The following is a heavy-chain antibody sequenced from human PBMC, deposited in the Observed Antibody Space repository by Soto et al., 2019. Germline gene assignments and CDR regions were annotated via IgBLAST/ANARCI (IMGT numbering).Heavy chain of an antibody. V-gene: IGHV4-61*01. CDR2: IYYSGST. D-gene: IGHD3-22*01. CDR1: GGSVSSGSYY. CDR3: ARFFGSSGYYFDY. J-gene: IGHJ4*02. Sequence: ETLSLTCTVSGGSVSSGSYYWSWIRQPPGKGLEWIGYIYYSGSTNYNPSLKSRVTISVDTSKNQFSLKLSSVTAADTAVYYCARFFGSSGYYFDYWGQGTLVTVSS.